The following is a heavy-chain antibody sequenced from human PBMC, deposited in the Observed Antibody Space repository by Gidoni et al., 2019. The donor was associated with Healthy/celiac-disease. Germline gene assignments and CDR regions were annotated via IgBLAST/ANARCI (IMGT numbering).Heavy chain of an antibody. Sequence: QVQLVQSGAEVKKPGASVKVSCKASGYTFTSYGISWVRQAPGQGLEWMGWISAYNGNTNYAQKLQGRVTMTTDTSTSTAYMELRSLRSDDTAVFYCARDRGTVTASWPWDYYYGMDVWGQGTTVTVSS. D-gene: IGHD4-4*01. CDR3: ARDRGTVTASWPWDYYYGMDV. CDR1: GYTFTSYG. J-gene: IGHJ6*02. CDR2: ISAYNGNT. V-gene: IGHV1-18*01.